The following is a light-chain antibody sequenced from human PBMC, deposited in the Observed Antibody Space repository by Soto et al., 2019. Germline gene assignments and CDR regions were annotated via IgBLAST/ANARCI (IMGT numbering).Light chain of an antibody. CDR3: LQYSNWPRT. CDR2: GAS. Sequence: EIVMTQSPATLSVSPGERATLSCRASRSVSSNLAWYQQRPGQAPRLLIYGASTRATDIPPRFSGSGSGTEFILTISSLQSEDFAVYYCLQYSNWPRTFGQGTKVDIK. CDR1: RSVSSN. V-gene: IGKV3-15*01. J-gene: IGKJ1*01.